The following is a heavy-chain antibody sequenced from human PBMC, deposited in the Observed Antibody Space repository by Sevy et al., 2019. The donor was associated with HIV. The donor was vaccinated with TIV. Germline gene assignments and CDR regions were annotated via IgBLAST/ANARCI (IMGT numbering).Heavy chain of an antibody. Sequence: ASVKVSCNVPRYTLSEVSMHWVRQAPGKGLEWMGGFVPEDDEIVFAQKFQGRVTVAEDTLTDTAYLEVTNLRSEDTATYFCVIGDTPRLTGSGTRLKDQSLNYFEFWGQGTLVTVSS. CDR3: VIGDTPRLTGSGTRLKDQSLNYFEF. CDR2: FVPEDDEI. V-gene: IGHV1-24*01. D-gene: IGHD3-16*02. J-gene: IGHJ4*02. CDR1: RYTLSEVS.